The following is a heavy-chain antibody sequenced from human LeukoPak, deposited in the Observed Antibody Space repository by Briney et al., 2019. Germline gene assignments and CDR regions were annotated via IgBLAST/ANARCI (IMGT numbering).Heavy chain of an antibody. V-gene: IGHV1-8*01. CDR3: ARVYRGSYYYFDY. Sequence: GASVKVSCKASGYTFTSYDINWVRQATGQGLEWMGWMNPNSGNTGYAQKFQGRVTMTRNTSISTAYMELSRLRSDDTAVYYCARVYRGSYYYFDYWGQGTLVTVSS. J-gene: IGHJ4*02. CDR1: GYTFTSYD. D-gene: IGHD1-26*01. CDR2: MNPNSGNT.